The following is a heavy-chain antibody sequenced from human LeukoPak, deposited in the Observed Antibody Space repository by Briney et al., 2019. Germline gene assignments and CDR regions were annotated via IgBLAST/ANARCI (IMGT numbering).Heavy chain of an antibody. CDR1: GFTFSSYA. CDR3: ATGRGSGNYNWFDP. Sequence: AGGSLRLSCTASGFTFSSYAMSWVRQAPGQGLEWVSVISSGGGNTYYRDSVKGRFTISRDNSKNTLYLQMNSLGAEDTAVYYCATGRGSGNYNWFDPWGQGTLVTVSS. CDR2: ISSGGGNT. D-gene: IGHD3-10*01. V-gene: IGHV3-23*01. J-gene: IGHJ5*02.